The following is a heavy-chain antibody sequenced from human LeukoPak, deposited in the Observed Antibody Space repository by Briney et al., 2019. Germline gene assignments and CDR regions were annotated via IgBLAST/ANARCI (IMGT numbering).Heavy chain of an antibody. J-gene: IGHJ4*02. CDR3: ARDLGITMVRGAVEY. Sequence: ASVKVSCKASGYTFTSYGISWVRQAPGQGLEWMGWISGYNGNTNYAQKVQGRVTMTTDTSTSTAYMELRRLGSDDTAVYYCARDLGITMVRGAVEYWGQGTLVTVSS. CDR2: ISGYNGNT. V-gene: IGHV1-18*01. D-gene: IGHD3-10*01. CDR1: GYTFTSYG.